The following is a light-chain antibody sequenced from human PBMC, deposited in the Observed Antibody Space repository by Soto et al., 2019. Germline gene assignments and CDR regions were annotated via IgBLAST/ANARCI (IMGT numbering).Light chain of an antibody. J-gene: IGLJ2*01. CDR2: SNN. CDR3: AAWDDSLNGPV. V-gene: IGLV1-44*01. Sequence: QSVLTQPPSASGTPGQRVTISCSGSSSNIGSNTVNWYQQLPGTAPKLLIYSNNHRPSAVPDRFSGSKSGTSASLAISGLQSEDDADYYCAAWDDSLNGPVFGGGTKLTVL. CDR1: SSNIGSNT.